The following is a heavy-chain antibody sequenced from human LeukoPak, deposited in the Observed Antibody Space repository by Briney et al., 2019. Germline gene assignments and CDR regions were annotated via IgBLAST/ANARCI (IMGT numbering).Heavy chain of an antibody. CDR3: ARRALDYYGSGIDTSWFDP. CDR2: IYYSGST. Sequence: SETLSLTCTVSGGSISSYYWSWIRQPPGKGLEWIGYIYYSGSTNYNPSLKSRVTISVDTSKNQFSLKLSSVTAADTAVYYCARRALDYYGSGIDTSWFDPWGQGTLVTVSS. CDR1: GGSISSYY. J-gene: IGHJ5*02. V-gene: IGHV4-59*08. D-gene: IGHD3-10*01.